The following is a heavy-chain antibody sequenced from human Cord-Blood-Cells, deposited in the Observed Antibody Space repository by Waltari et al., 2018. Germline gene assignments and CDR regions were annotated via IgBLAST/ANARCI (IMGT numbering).Heavy chain of an antibody. V-gene: IGHV1-69*06. D-gene: IGHD2-2*01. J-gene: IGHJ4*02. CDR2: IIPIFGTA. CDR3: ARDLDDPIVPAAPG. Sequence: QVQLVQSGAEVTKPGSSVKVSCKASGGTFSSYAITWVRQAPGQGLEWMGGIIPIFGTANYAQKFQGRVTITADKSTSTAYMELSSLRSEDTAVYYCARDLDDPIVPAAPGWGQGTLVTVSS. CDR1: GGTFSSYA.